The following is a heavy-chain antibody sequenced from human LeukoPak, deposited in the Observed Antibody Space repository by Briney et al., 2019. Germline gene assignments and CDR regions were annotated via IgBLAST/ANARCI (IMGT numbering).Heavy chain of an antibody. D-gene: IGHD4-23*01. CDR2: IRYDGSNK. V-gene: IGHV3-30*02. CDR3: AKDKDYAGHGYSYLDY. Sequence: RGSLRLSCAASGFTFSSYGMHWVRQAPGKGLEWVAFIRYDGSNKYHADSVKGRFTISRDNSKNTLYLQMNSLRAEETAVYYCAKDKDYAGHGYSYLDYWGQGTLVTVSS. CDR1: GFTFSSYG. J-gene: IGHJ4*02.